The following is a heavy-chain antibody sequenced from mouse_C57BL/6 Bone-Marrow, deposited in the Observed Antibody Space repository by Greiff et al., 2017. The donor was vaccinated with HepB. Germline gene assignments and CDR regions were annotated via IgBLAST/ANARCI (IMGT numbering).Heavy chain of an antibody. Sequence: DVMLVESGGGLVKPGGSLKLSCAASGFTFSDYGMHWVRQAPEKGLEWVAYISSGSSTIYYADTVKGRFTISRDNAKNTLFLQMTSLRSEDTAMYYCARKTTVVATRAMDYWGQGTSVTVSS. CDR3: ARKTTVVATRAMDY. V-gene: IGHV5-17*01. D-gene: IGHD1-1*01. CDR2: ISSGSSTI. J-gene: IGHJ4*01. CDR1: GFTFSDYG.